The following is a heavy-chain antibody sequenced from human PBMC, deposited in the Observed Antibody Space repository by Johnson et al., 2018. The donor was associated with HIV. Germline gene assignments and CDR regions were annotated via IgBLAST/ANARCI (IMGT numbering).Heavy chain of an antibody. J-gene: IGHJ3*02. CDR3: ARDAKYYYDSSGYYYKHDAFNI. V-gene: IGHV3-7*05. D-gene: IGHD3-22*01. CDR2: IKQDGSEK. CDR1: GFTFSSYW. Sequence: EQLVESAGGLVQPGGSLRLSCAASGFTFSSYWMSWVRQAPGKGLEWVANIKQDGSEKYYVDSVKGRFTISRDNARNSLYLQMNSLRAEDTAVYHCARDAKYYYDSSGYYYKHDAFNIWGQGTMVTVSS.